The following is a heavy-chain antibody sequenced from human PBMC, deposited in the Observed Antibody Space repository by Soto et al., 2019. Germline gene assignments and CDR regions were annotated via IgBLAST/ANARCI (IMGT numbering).Heavy chain of an antibody. CDR2: VHDSGST. CDR3: TRGQYFGAITDEGADVKEPNFDS. D-gene: IGHD1-26*01. CDR1: GGSFTGHY. V-gene: IGHV4-34*01. J-gene: IGHJ4*02. Sequence: QVQLQQWGAGLLKPSETLSLTCAVYGGSFTGHYWSWIRQSPGKGLEWIGEVHDSGSTNYNPSLKSRVTMSTDTSKNHFSLKLGSVTSADTAVYYCTRGQYFGAITDEGADVKEPNFDSWGQGTRVTVSS.